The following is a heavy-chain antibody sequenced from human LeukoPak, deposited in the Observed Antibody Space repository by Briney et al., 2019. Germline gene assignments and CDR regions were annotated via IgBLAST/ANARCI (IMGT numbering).Heavy chain of an antibody. V-gene: IGHV3-48*03. CDR2: IGPGGDSI. D-gene: IGHD6-19*01. CDR1: EFTFSSYE. CDR3: ARDRGIPVADTTYWYFDL. Sequence: GGSLRLSXEASEFTFSSYEMNWVRQAPGKGLEWVSYIGPGGDSIYYADSVKGRFTISRDNAKKSLFLQMNSLRVDDTAVYYCARDRGIPVADTTYWYFDLWGRGTLVSVSS. J-gene: IGHJ2*01.